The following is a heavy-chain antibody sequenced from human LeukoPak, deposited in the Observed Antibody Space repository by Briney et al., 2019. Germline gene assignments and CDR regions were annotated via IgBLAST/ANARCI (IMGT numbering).Heavy chain of an antibody. D-gene: IGHD5-18*01. CDR3: ARDGGYSYGLFDY. V-gene: IGHV4-30-4*08. J-gene: IGHJ4*02. CDR1: GGSISSGDYY. CDR2: IYYSGST. Sequence: SETLSLTCTVSGGSISSGDYYWSWIRRPPGKGLEWIGYIYYSGSTYYNPSLKSRVTISVDTSKNQFSLKLSSVTAADTAVYYCARDGGYSYGLFDYWGQGTLVTVSS.